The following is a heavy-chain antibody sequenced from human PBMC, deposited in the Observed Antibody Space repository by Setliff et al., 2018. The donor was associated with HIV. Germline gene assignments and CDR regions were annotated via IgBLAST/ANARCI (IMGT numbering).Heavy chain of an antibody. D-gene: IGHD3-3*01. Sequence: SVKVSCKASGGTFGTYTITWVRQAPGHGLEWMGGIIPDFGIPNYAQKFQGRVTITADESTSTVYMELSSLRSEDTAMYYCARDQGPFGVDQKFYGMDVWGQGTTVTVS. V-gene: IGHV1-69*13. CDR3: ARDQGPFGVDQKFYGMDV. CDR2: IIPDFGIP. CDR1: GGTFGTYT. J-gene: IGHJ6*02.